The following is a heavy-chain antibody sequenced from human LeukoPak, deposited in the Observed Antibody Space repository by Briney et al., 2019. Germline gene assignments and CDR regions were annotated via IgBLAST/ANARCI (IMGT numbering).Heavy chain of an antibody. Sequence: SETLSLTCAVYGGSFSGYYWSWIRQPPGKGLEWIGEINHSGSTNYNPSLKSRVTISLDMSENHFSLKLTSVTAADTAVYYCARGQGTVTTHWGQGTLVTVSS. D-gene: IGHD4-17*01. CDR1: GGSFSGYY. J-gene: IGHJ4*02. CDR2: INHSGST. V-gene: IGHV4-34*01. CDR3: ARGQGTVTTH.